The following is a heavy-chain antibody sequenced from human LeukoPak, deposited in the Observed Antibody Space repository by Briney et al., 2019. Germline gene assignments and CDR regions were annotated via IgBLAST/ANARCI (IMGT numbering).Heavy chain of an antibody. V-gene: IGHV1-24*01. CDR2: FDPEDGET. CDR1: GGTFSSYA. D-gene: IGHD6-19*01. J-gene: IGHJ4*02. CDR3: ATWEAVAGNFDY. Sequence: ASVKVSCTASGGTFSSYAISWVRQAPGQGLEWMGGFDPEDGETIYAQKFQGRVTMTEDTSTDTAYMELSSLRSEDTAVYYCATWEAVAGNFDYWGQGTLVTVSS.